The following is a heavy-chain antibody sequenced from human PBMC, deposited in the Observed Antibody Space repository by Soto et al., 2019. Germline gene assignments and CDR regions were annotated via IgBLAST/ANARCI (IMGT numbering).Heavy chain of an antibody. D-gene: IGHD3-10*01. V-gene: IGHV3-33*06. CDR3: AKRRADMVRGVMFGMDV. Sequence: RAGGSLRLSCAASGFTFSSYGMHWVRQAPGKGLEWVAVIWYDGSNKYYADSVKGRFTISRDNSKNTLYLQMNSLRAEDTAVYYCAKRRADMVRGVMFGMDVWGQGTTVTVSS. CDR1: GFTFSSYG. J-gene: IGHJ6*02. CDR2: IWYDGSNK.